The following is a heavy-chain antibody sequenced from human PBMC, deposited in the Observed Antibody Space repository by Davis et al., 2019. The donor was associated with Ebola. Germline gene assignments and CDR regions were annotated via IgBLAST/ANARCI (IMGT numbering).Heavy chain of an antibody. CDR3: ARGPYCSGGSCYLGYYYYGMDV. CDR1: GGSISSGGYS. CDR2: IYHSGST. V-gene: IGHV4-30-2*01. Sequence: SETLSLTCAVSGGSISSGGYSWSWIRQPPGKGLVWIGYIYHSGSTYYNPSLKSRVTISVDRSKNQFSLKLSSVTAADTAVYYCARGPYCSGGSCYLGYYYYGMDVWGQGTTVTVSS. J-gene: IGHJ6*02. D-gene: IGHD2-15*01.